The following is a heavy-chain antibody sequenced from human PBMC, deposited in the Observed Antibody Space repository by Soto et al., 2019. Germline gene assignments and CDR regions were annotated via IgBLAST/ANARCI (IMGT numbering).Heavy chain of an antibody. CDR2: ISYDGSNK. J-gene: IGHJ4*02. CDR1: GFTFSSYG. V-gene: IGHV3-30*18. Sequence: GGSLRLSCAASGFTFSSYGMHWVRQAPGKGLEWVAVISYDGSNKYYADSVKGRFTISRDNSKNTLYLQMNSLRAEDTAVYYCANTRXIGEYSGYFIRNFDYWGQGTLVTVSS. D-gene: IGHD5-12*01. CDR3: ANTRXIGEYSGYFIRNFDY.